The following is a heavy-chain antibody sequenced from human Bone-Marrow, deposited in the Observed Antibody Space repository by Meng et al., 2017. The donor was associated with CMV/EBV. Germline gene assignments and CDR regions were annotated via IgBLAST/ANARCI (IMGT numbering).Heavy chain of an antibody. D-gene: IGHD3-22*01. J-gene: IGHJ4*02. V-gene: IGHV3-33*03. Sequence: CSGHGMHWVLQAPSKGLEWVALIGFEGSNKYYAKSVKGRFTISGDNAKKTLYVHMNSLTAEDTAVYYCAKDHYYDSSGYYAYYFDHWGQGTLVTVSS. CDR2: IGFEGSNK. CDR1: CSGHG. CDR3: AKDHYYDSSGYYAYYFDH.